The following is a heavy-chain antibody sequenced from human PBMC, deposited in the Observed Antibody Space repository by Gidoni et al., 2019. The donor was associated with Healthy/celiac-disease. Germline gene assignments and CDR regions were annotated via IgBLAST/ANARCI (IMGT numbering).Heavy chain of an antibody. CDR2: ISYDGSNK. V-gene: IGHV3-30-3*01. D-gene: IGHD3-3*01. Sequence: QVQLVESGGGVVQPGRSLSLSCAASGFTFSSDAMHWVRQAPGTGLEWVAVISYDGSNKYYADSVKGRFTISRDNSKNTLYLQMNSLRAEDTAVYYCARDDFWSGYSSFPYYYYYGMDVWGQGTTVTVSS. J-gene: IGHJ6*02. CDR3: ARDDFWSGYSSFPYYYYYGMDV. CDR1: GFTFSSDA.